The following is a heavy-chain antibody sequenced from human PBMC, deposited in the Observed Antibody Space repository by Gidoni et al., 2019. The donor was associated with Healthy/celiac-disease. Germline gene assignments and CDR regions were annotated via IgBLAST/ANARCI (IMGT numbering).Heavy chain of an antibody. Sequence: QVQLQQWRAGLLQPSETLSLTCAVYGGSFSGYYWSWIRQPPGKGLEWIGEINHSGSTNYNPSLKSRVTISVDTSKNQFSLKLSSVTAADTAVYYCARLLGGWFDPWGQGTLVTVSS. J-gene: IGHJ5*02. CDR3: ARLLGGWFDP. V-gene: IGHV4-34*01. D-gene: IGHD3-16*01. CDR2: INHSGST. CDR1: GGSFSGYY.